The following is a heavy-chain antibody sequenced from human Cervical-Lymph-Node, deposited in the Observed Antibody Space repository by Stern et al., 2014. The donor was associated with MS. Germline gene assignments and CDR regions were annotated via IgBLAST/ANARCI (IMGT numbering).Heavy chain of an antibody. CDR3: AKLSHDYGGYMAN. CDR2: ISWNGARI. Sequence: EVQLVQSGGGLVQPGRSLRLSCAASGFSFDNYAMHWVRHAPGKGLEWVSGISWNGARIGYADSLKSRFTISRDDAKNSLYLQMNSLKVEDTALYYCAKLSHDYGGYMANWGQGIQVTVSS. V-gene: IGHV3-9*01. J-gene: IGHJ4*02. D-gene: IGHD4-23*01. CDR1: GFSFDNYA.